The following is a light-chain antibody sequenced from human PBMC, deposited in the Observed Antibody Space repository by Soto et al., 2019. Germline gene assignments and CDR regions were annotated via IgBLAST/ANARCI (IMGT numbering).Light chain of an antibody. CDR1: SSDVGGYNY. J-gene: IGLJ1*01. CDR3: SSYTSRTTFV. CDR2: EVN. Sequence: QSALTQPASVSGSPGQSITISCTGTSSDVGGYNYVSWYQQHPGKASKLMIYEVNNRPSGVSDRFSGSKSGNTASLTISGLQAEDEADYYGSSYTSRTTFVFGTGTKLTVL. V-gene: IGLV2-14*01.